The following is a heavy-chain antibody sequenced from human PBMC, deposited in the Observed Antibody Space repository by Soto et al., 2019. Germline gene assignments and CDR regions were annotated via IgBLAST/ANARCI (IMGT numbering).Heavy chain of an antibody. CDR2: INQGGTER. V-gene: IGHV3-7*01. CDR3: ARDGPIQQLGQSYQF. D-gene: IGHD4-4*01. CDR1: GFPFTVFW. J-gene: IGHJ1*01. Sequence: LRLSCAASGFPFTVFWMSWVRQVPGKGLEWVAMINQGGTERYYVDSVKGRFTISRDNAANLVYLQMDSLRGEDTAVYYCARDGPIQQLGQSYQFWGQGTLVTVSS.